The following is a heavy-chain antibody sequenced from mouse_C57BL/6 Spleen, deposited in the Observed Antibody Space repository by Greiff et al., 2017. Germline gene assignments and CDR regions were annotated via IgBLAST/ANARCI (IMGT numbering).Heavy chain of an antibody. CDR3: ARGITARYCDV. Sequence: QVQLQQPGAELVKPGASVKMSCKASGYTFTSYWITWVKPRPGQGLEWIGDIYPGSGSTNYNEKFKSKDTLTVDTSSSTAYMQLSSLTSEDSAVYYCARGITARYCDVWGTGTTVTVSS. J-gene: IGHJ1*03. V-gene: IGHV1-55*01. D-gene: IGHD1-1*01. CDR1: GYTFTSYW. CDR2: IYPGSGST.